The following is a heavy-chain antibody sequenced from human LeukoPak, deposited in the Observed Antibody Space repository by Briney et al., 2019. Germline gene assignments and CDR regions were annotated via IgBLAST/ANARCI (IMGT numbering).Heavy chain of an antibody. V-gene: IGHV3-7*01. CDR1: GFTFSSYS. J-gene: IGHJ5*02. CDR2: INQDGSEK. Sequence: GGSLRLPCAASGFTFSSYSMNWVRQAPGKGLEWVATINQDGSEKYFMDSLKGRLIISRDNAKNSLHLQMNSLRAEDTAVYYCVKPYYFSSGSLTWGQGTLVTVSS. CDR3: VKPYYFSSGSLT. D-gene: IGHD3-10*01.